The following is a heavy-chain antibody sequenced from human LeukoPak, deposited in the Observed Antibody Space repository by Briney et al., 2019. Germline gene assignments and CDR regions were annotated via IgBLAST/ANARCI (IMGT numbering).Heavy chain of an antibody. CDR2: IRQDGAEK. J-gene: IGHJ4*02. CDR3: ATPPPRFDWLLKDESDY. D-gene: IGHD3-9*01. V-gene: IGHV3-7*01. Sequence: GGSLRLSCAASGFTFSNHWMSWVRQAPGKGLEWVANIRQDGAEKYYVDSVKGRFTISRDNAKNSVYLEMNSLRVEDTAVYYCATPPPRFDWLLKDESDYWGQGTLVTVSS. CDR1: GFTFSNHW.